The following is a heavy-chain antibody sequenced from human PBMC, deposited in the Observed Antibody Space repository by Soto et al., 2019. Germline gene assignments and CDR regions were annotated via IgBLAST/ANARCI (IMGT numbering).Heavy chain of an antibody. Sequence: PSETLSLTCAVYGGSFSGYYWSWIRQPPGKGLEWIGEINHSGSTNYNPSLKSRVTISVDTSKNQFSLKLSSVTAADTAVYYCARLLRHNYYGMDVWGQGTTVTVSS. CDR3: ARLLRHNYYGMDV. D-gene: IGHD2-15*01. V-gene: IGHV4-34*01. CDR2: INHSGST. CDR1: GGSFSGYY. J-gene: IGHJ6*02.